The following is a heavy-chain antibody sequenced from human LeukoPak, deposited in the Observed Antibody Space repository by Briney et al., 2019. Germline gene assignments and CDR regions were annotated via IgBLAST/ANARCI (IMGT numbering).Heavy chain of an antibody. CDR1: GFTFSDYY. D-gene: IGHD5-18*01. CDR3: AKDARARGYSYGYDY. V-gene: IGHV3-11*01. Sequence: PGGSLRLSCAASGFTFSDYYMSWIRQAPGKGLEWVSYISSSGSTIYYADSVKGRFTISRDNSKNTLYLQMNSLRAEDTAAYYCAKDARARGYSYGYDYWGQGTLVTVSS. J-gene: IGHJ4*02. CDR2: ISSSGSTI.